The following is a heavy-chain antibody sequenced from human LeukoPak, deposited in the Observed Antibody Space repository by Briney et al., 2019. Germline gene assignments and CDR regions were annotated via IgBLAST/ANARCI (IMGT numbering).Heavy chain of an antibody. D-gene: IGHD3-10*01. CDR1: GFTFSSYS. J-gene: IGHJ4*02. CDR2: ISSSSSYI. CDR3: ARVKPYYYGSGTNYFDY. Sequence: GGSLRLSCAASGFTFSSYSMNWVRQAPGKGLEWVSSISSSSSYIYYADSVKGRFTISRDNSKNTLYLQMNSLRAEDTAVYYCARVKPYYYGSGTNYFDYWGQGTLVTVSS. V-gene: IGHV3-21*04.